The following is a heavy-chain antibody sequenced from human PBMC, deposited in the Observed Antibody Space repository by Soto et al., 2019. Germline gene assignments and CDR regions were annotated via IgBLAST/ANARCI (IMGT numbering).Heavy chain of an antibody. V-gene: IGHV3-74*01. CDR3: TRDIGGKGAY. CDR1: GFTFSSYW. CDR2: IDEYGNTI. J-gene: IGHJ4*02. Sequence: GSLRLSCAASGFTFSSYWMHWVRQVPGKGLLWVSRIDEYGNTINYADSVKGRFTISRDNARNTLYLEMNSLRAEDTALYYCTRDIGGKGAYWGPGTLVTVSS. D-gene: IGHD3-10*01.